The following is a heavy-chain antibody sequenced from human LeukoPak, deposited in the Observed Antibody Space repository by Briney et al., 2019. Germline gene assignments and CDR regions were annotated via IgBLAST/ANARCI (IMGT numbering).Heavy chain of an antibody. V-gene: IGHV1-69*13. Sequence: GASVHVSCQASGGTFSSYAISWVRQAPGQGLEWMGGIIPIFGTANYAQKFQGRVTITADESTSTAYMELSSLRSEDTAVYYCARRGYYDFWSGCYRRDYYYGMDVWGQGTTVTVSS. CDR2: IIPIFGTA. CDR1: GGTFSSYA. CDR3: ARRGYYDFWSGCYRRDYYYGMDV. J-gene: IGHJ6*02. D-gene: IGHD3-3*01.